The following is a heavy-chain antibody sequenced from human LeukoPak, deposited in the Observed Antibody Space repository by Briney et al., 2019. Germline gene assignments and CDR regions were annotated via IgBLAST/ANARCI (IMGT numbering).Heavy chain of an antibody. CDR1: GFTFRAYS. Sequence: PGGSLRLSCAASGFTFRAYSMYWVRQAPGKGPEWVSHISSSSSTIYYADSVKGRFTISRDNGKNSLYLQMNSLRDEDTAVYYCVRGDGWFGELLNFDNWGQGTLVTVSS. J-gene: IGHJ4*02. D-gene: IGHD3-10*01. CDR2: ISSSSSTI. CDR3: VRGDGWFGELLNFDN. V-gene: IGHV3-48*02.